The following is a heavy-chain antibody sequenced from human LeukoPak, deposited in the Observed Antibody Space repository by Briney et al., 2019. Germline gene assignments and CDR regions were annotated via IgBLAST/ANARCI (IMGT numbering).Heavy chain of an antibody. CDR3: ARVPQSQYVYGAYVFAY. Sequence: PGGSLRLSCAASGFTFSSYSMNWVPQAPGKGLEWVSSISSSGSYIYYADSVKGRFTISRDNAKNSLYLPMNRLRAEDTAVYYLARVPQSQYVYGAYVFAYWGEGTLVTVSS. CDR2: ISSSGSYI. D-gene: IGHD4-17*01. CDR1: GFTFSSYS. J-gene: IGHJ4*02. V-gene: IGHV3-21*01.